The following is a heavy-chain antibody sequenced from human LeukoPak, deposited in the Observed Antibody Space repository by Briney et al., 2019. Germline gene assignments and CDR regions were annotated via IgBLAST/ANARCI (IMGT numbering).Heavy chain of an antibody. J-gene: IGHJ4*02. CDR2: IYYSGST. CDR3: ARHPDYGDYPYYFDY. CDR1: GGSISSSSYY. Sequence: SETLCISCTGSGGSISSSSYYLGLIRHPPAPSLLSLGRIYYSGSTYYNPSLKSRVTISVDTSKNQFSLKLSSVTAADTAVYYCARHPDYGDYPYYFDYWGQGTLVTVSS. V-gene: IGHV4-39*01. D-gene: IGHD4-17*01.